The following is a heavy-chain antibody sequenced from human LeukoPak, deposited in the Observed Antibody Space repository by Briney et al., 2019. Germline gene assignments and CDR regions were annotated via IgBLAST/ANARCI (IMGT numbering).Heavy chain of an antibody. CDR3: ARGTGYYDSSGHYYYYYMDV. V-gene: IGHV1-18*01. J-gene: IGHJ6*03. CDR2: ISAYNGNT. CDR1: GYTFTSYG. Sequence: GASVKVSCKASGYTFTSYGISWVRQAPGQGLEWMGWISAYNGNTNYAQKLQGRVTMTTDTSTSTAYMELRSLRSDDTAVYYCARGTGYYDSSGHYYYYYMDVWGKGTTVTISS. D-gene: IGHD3-22*01.